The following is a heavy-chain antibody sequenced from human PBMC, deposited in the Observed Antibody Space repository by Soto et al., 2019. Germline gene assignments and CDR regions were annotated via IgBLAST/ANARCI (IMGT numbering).Heavy chain of an antibody. D-gene: IGHD1-1*01. CDR1: GYTFSSYD. J-gene: IGHJ4*02. V-gene: IGHV1-8*01. CDR2: MNPNSGDT. CDR3: AREWEQGFCFDH. Sequence: QVQLLQSGAEVKKPGASVKVSCKTSGYTFSSYDINWVRQAAGQGLEWMGWMNPNSGDTAYAQKFQGRVTMTRNTSISTAYMELSILTSEDTAVYYCAREWEQGFCFDHWGQGTPVTVSS.